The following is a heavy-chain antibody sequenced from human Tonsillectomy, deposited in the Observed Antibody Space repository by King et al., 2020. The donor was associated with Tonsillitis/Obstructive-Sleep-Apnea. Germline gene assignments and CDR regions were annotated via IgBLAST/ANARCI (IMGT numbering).Heavy chain of an antibody. J-gene: IGHJ4*02. CDR3: ARAFDPDTSGAPSAFDY. Sequence: VQLVESGGVVVQPGRSLRLSCAASGFNFSTFAIHWVRQAPGKGLDWVAVISFDGVNKYYTGSVKGRFTISRDNSKNTLYLRMNSLRLEDTAVYYCARAFDPDTSGAPSAFDYWGQGTLVSVSS. CDR1: GFNFSTFA. V-gene: IGHV3-30*04. D-gene: IGHD6-19*01. CDR2: ISFDGVNK.